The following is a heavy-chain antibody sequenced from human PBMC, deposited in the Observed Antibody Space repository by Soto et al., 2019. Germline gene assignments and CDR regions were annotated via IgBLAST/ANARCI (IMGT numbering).Heavy chain of an antibody. V-gene: IGHV3-74*01. D-gene: IGHD3-22*01. CDR2: INSDGSST. J-gene: IGHJ4*02. CDR3: ARVRQWSYDSSGYYDY. Sequence: GGSLRLSCAASGFTFSSYWMHWVRQAPGKGLVWVSRINSDGSSTYYADSVKGRFAISRDNSKNTLYLQMNSLRAEDTAVYYCARVRQWSYDSSGYYDYWGQGTLVTVSS. CDR1: GFTFSSYW.